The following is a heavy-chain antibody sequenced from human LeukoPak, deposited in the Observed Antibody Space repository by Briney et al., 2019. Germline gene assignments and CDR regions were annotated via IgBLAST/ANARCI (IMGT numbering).Heavy chain of an antibody. CDR3: AKSMVRGVSRPSYYYYYMDV. V-gene: IGHV3-30*18. CDR2: ISYDGSNK. J-gene: IGHJ6*03. Sequence: PGGSLRLSCAASGFTFSSYGMHWVRQAPGKGLEWVAVISYDGSNKNYADSVKGRFTISRDNSKNTLYLQMNSLRAEDTAVYYCAKSMVRGVSRPSYYYYYMDVWGKGTTVTVSS. CDR1: GFTFSSYG. D-gene: IGHD3-10*01.